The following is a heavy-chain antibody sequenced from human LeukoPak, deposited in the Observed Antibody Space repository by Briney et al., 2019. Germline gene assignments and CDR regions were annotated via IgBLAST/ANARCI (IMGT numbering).Heavy chain of an antibody. CDR2: IYHSGST. V-gene: IGHV4-38-2*02. CDR1: GYSISSGSY. Sequence: PSETLSLTCTVSGYSISSGSYWGWIRPPPGKGLEWIGSIYHSGSTYYNPSLKSRVTISVDTSKNQFSLKLSSVTAADTAVYYCARGGYDFLTAYYYWGQGTLVTVSS. CDR3: ARGGYDFLTAYYY. J-gene: IGHJ4*02. D-gene: IGHD3-9*01.